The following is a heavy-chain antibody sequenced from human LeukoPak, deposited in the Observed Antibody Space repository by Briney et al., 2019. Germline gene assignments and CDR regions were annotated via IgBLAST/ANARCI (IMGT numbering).Heavy chain of an antibody. CDR3: ARIPGDRPDD. D-gene: IGHD7-27*01. CDR1: GASMTSYY. Sequence: PSETLSLTCTVSGASMTSYYRTWIRQPPGKGLEWIGYMYFGERTNYNPSLKSRATISIDTSKKQFSLNLKSETAADTAVYYCARIPGDRPDDWGQGTLVTVS. V-gene: IGHV4-59*01. CDR2: MYFGERT. J-gene: IGHJ4*02.